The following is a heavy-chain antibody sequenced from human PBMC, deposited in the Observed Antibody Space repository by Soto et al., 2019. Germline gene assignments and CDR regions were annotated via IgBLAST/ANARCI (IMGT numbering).Heavy chain of an antibody. Sequence: GSLRLSCAASGFTFSSYAMHWVRQAPGKGLEWVAVISYDGSNKYYADSVKGRFTISRDNSKNTLYLQMNSLRAEDTAVYYCARDLYGGYYYGMDVWGQGTTVTVSS. CDR2: ISYDGSNK. CDR1: GFTFSSYA. V-gene: IGHV3-30-3*01. J-gene: IGHJ6*02. CDR3: ARDLYGGYYYGMDV. D-gene: IGHD3-16*01.